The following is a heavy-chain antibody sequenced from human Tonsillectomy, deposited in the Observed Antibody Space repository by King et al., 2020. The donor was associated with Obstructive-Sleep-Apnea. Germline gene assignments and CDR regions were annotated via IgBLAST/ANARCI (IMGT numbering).Heavy chain of an antibody. CDR3: AKGGVGDTATTIDY. J-gene: IGHJ4*02. CDR1: GFTFDDYA. CDR2: SSWNSGSI. V-gene: IGHV3-9*01. D-gene: IGHD5-18*01. Sequence: QLVQSGGGLVQPGRSLRLSCAASGFTFDDYAMHWVRQAPGKGLEGVSGSSWNSGSIGYADSVKGRVTISRDNAKNSLYLQMNSLRAEDTALYYCAKGGVGDTATTIDYWGQGTLVTVSS.